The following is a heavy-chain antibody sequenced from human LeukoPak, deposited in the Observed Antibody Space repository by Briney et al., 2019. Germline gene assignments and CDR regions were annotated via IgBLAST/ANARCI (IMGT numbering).Heavy chain of an antibody. CDR2: ISSSGSTI. CDR1: GFTFCDYY. Sequence: PGGSLRLSCAPSGFTFCDYYMSWIRQAPGKGREWVSYISSSGSTIYYAHPVKGRFTISRDNAKNSLYLQMNSLRAEDTAVYYCARVMPLYYYDSSGYFDYWGQGTLVTVSS. V-gene: IGHV3-11*01. D-gene: IGHD3-22*01. CDR3: ARVMPLYYYDSSGYFDY. J-gene: IGHJ4*02.